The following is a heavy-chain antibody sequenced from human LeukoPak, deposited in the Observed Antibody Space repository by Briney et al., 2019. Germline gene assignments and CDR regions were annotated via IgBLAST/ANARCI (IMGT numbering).Heavy chain of an antibody. CDR2: INHSGST. CDR3: ARHDSSGPYNAFDI. J-gene: IGHJ3*02. CDR1: GGSFSGYY. D-gene: IGHD3-22*01. Sequence: SETLSLTCAVYGGSFSGYYWSWIRQPPGKGLGWIGEINHSGSTNYNPSLKSRVTISADTSKNQFSLKLSSVTAADTAVYYCARHDSSGPYNAFDIWGQGTMVTVSS. V-gene: IGHV4-34*01.